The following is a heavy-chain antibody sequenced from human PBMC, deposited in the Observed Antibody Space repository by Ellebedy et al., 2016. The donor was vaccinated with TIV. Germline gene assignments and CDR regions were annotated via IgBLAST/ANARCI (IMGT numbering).Heavy chain of an antibody. CDR2: IKSDGTNT. Sequence: PGGSLRLSCAASGFTFSSYWLHWVRQAPGKGLVWVARIKSDGTNTGYADSVKGRFTISRDNAKNTVYLQMISLRAEDTAVYYCARGVRDAYGCDHWGQGTLVIVSS. CDR3: ARGVRDAYGCDH. D-gene: IGHD3-10*01. J-gene: IGHJ4*02. CDR1: GFTFSSYW. V-gene: IGHV3-74*01.